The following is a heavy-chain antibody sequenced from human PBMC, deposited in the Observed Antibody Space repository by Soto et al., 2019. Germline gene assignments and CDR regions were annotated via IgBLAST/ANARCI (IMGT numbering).Heavy chain of an antibody. CDR3: ASLRIPERPFDY. Sequence: TLSLTCTVSGGSISSSSYYWGWVRQPPGKGLEWIGSMYYSGSTYYNPSLKNRVTISVDTSKNQFSLKLSSVTAADTAVFYCASLRIPERPFDYWGQGTLVTVSS. CDR2: MYYSGST. CDR1: GGSISSSSYY. V-gene: IGHV4-39*01. J-gene: IGHJ4*02. D-gene: IGHD3-16*01.